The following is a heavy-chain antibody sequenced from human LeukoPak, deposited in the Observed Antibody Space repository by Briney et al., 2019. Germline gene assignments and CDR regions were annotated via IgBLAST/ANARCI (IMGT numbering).Heavy chain of an antibody. CDR2: INPNSGGT. CDR3: ARQGAATFRWFDP. D-gene: IGHD1-26*01. J-gene: IGHJ5*02. V-gene: IGHV1-2*02. Sequence: ASVKVSCKASGYTFTGYYMHWVRQASGQGLEWMGWINPNSGGTNYAQKFQGRVTMTRDTSISTAYMELSRLRSDDTAVYYCARQGAATFRWFDPWGQGTLVTVSS. CDR1: GYTFTGYY.